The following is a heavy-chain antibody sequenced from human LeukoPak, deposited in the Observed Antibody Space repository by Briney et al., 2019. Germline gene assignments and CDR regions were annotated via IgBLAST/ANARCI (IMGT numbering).Heavy chain of an antibody. CDR1: GGTFSSYA. CDR3: ARDPHFGPRTGAFDI. V-gene: IGHV1-69*13. D-gene: IGHD1-14*01. Sequence: SVKVSCKASGGTFSSYAISWVRQAPGQGLEWMGGIIPIFGTANYAQKFQGRVTITADESTSTAYMELSSLRSEDTAVYYCARDPHFGPRTGAFDIWGQGTMVTVSS. CDR2: IIPIFGTA. J-gene: IGHJ3*02.